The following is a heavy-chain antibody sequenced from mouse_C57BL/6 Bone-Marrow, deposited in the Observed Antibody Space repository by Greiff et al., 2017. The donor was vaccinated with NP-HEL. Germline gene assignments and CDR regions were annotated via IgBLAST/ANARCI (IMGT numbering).Heavy chain of an antibody. CDR2: IYPRSGNT. V-gene: IGHV1-81*01. Sequence: QVQLQQSGAELARPGASVKLSCKASGYTFTSYGISWVKQRTGQGLEWIGEIYPRSGNTYYNEKFKSKATLTVDKSSSTAYMQLSSLTSEDSSVYYCARFIPIGNYFDYWGQGTTLTVSS. J-gene: IGHJ2*01. CDR1: GYTFTSYG. CDR3: ARFIPIGNYFDY. D-gene: IGHD1-2*01.